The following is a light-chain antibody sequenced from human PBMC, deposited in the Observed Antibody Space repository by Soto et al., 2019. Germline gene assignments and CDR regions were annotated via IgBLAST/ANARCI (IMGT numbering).Light chain of an antibody. CDR1: QSLVYSDGNTY. CDR3: MQWKHGTPIT. CDR2: KVS. V-gene: IGKV2-30*01. J-gene: IGKJ5*01. Sequence: DFLMTQSPLSLPVTLGQPASISCRSSQSLVYSDGNTYLNWFQQRPGQSPRRLIYKVSNRDSGVPDRFSGSGSGTDFTLKISRVEAEDVGLYYCMQWKHGTPITFGQGTRLEIK.